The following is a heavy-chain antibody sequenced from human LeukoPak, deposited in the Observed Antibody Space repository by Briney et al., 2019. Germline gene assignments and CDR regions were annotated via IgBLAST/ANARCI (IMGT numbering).Heavy chain of an antibody. CDR2: IVTAGDT. D-gene: IGHD3-22*01. Sequence: GGSLRLSCAASGFTFSSYDMHWVRPATGKGLEWVSAIVTAGDTYYPGSVKGRFTISRENAKNSLYLQMNSLRAEDTAVYYCARDMDSSGSFDYWGQGTLVTVSS. CDR1: GFTFSSYD. J-gene: IGHJ4*02. V-gene: IGHV3-13*01. CDR3: ARDMDSSGSFDY.